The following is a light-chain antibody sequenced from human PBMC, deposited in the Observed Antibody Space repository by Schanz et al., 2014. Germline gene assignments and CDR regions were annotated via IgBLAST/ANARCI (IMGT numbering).Light chain of an antibody. CDR2: AAS. CDR3: QQTYTTPQT. V-gene: IGKV1-39*01. J-gene: IGKJ1*01. Sequence: DIQMTQSPSSLSASVGDRVTITCRASQNISNYLNWYQRNPGKAPKLLIYAASSLQSGVPSRFSGSGSGTDFTLTISSLQPEDFATYYCQQTYTTPQTFAQGTKVDFK. CDR1: QNISNY.